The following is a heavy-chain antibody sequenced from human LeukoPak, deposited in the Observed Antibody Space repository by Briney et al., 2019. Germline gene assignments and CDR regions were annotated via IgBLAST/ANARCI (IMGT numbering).Heavy chain of an antibody. CDR3: ARDLRISGYNWGCDH. V-gene: IGHV1-46*01. CDR1: GYMFTFYY. J-gene: IGHJ4*02. D-gene: IGHD1-1*01. Sequence: ASVKVSCKASGYMFTFYYMHWVRQAPGQGLEWMGMITSSGGDTSYAQKFEGRVTMTRDTSTRTVYMELSSLTSEDTAVYYCARDLRISGYNWGCDHWGQGTLVTVSP. CDR2: ITSSGGDT.